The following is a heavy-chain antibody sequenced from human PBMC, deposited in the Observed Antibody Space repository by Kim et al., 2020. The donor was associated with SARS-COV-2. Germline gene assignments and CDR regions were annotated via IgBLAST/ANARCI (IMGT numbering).Heavy chain of an antibody. Sequence: GGSLRLSCVTSGFTFSTYAMHWVSKVPGKGLEWVAVSASTGDTYYLDSVKGRLTISREDAKNTLLLQMNSLTPGDTAVYYCARGGGGEILTGYTRPYYYYGMDVWGQGTPVTVSS. CDR1: GFTFSTYA. CDR2: SASTGDT. J-gene: IGHJ6*02. D-gene: IGHD3-9*01. CDR3: ARGGGGEILTGYTRPYYYYGMDV. V-gene: IGHV3-13*01.